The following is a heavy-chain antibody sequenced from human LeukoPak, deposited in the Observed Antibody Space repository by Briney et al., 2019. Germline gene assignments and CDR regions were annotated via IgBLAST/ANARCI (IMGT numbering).Heavy chain of an antibody. V-gene: IGHV3-15*01. CDR1: GFTFSNAW. J-gene: IGHJ4*02. CDR2: IKIKTDGETT. Sequence: SGGPLRLSCAASGFTFSNAWMRWVRQAPGKGAEWVGRIKIKTDGETTEYAEPVIGRFLISRNDSKITVYLQMNSLTPEDTAVYYSATWGRIAFSGNNCWSQGTLLTVSS. D-gene: IGHD3-3*02. CDR3: ATWGRIAFSGNNC.